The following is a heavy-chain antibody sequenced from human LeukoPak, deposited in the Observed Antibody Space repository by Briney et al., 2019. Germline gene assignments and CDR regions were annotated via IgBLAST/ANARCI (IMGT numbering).Heavy chain of an antibody. Sequence: PGGSLRLSCAASGFTFSSYGMHWVRQAPGKGLEWVAVIWYDGSNKYYADSVKGRFTISRDNSKNTLYLQMNSLRAEDTAVHYCARAQGVCSGGSCYSADAFDIWGQGTMVTVSS. J-gene: IGHJ3*02. D-gene: IGHD2-15*01. CDR3: ARAQGVCSGGSCYSADAFDI. CDR2: IWYDGSNK. CDR1: GFTFSSYG. V-gene: IGHV3-33*01.